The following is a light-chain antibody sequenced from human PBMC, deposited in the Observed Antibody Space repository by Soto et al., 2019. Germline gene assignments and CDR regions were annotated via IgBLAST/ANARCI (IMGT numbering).Light chain of an antibody. J-gene: IGKJ1*01. CDR1: QSVLYSSNNKNY. V-gene: IGKV4-1*01. CDR3: QQYYRPWT. CDR2: WAS. Sequence: DIVLTQSPDSLAVSLGERATINCKSSQSVLYSSNNKNYLAWYQQKPGQPPKLLIYWASTRESGVPDRFSGSGSGTDFSLTSSSLQAEDVAVYYCQQYYRPWTFVQGTKVEIK.